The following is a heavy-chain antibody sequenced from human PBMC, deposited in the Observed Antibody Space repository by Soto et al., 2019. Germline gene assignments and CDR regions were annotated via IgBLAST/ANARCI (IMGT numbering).Heavy chain of an antibody. CDR3: AREHGGYDLAAYNWFDP. V-gene: IGHV1-69*08. Sequence: QVQLVQSGAEVKKPGSSVKVSCKASGGTFSSYTISWVRQAPGQGLEWMGRIIPILGIANYAQKFQGRVTITADKSTSTAYMELSSLRSEDTAVYSCAREHGGYDLAAYNWFDPWGQGTLVTVSS. CDR1: GGTFSSYT. J-gene: IGHJ5*02. CDR2: IIPILGIA. D-gene: IGHD5-12*01.